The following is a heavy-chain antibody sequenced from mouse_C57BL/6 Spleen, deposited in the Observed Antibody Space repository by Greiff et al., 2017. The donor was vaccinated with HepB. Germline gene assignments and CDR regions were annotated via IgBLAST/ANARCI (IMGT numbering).Heavy chain of an antibody. J-gene: IGHJ1*03. V-gene: IGHV1-72*01. Sequence: QVQLKEPGAELVKPGASVKLSCKASGYTFTSYWMHWVKQRPGRGLEWIGRIDPNSGGTKYNEKFKSKATLTVDKPSSTAYMQLSSLTSEDSAVYYCARGGFTTVVAPYFDVWGTGTTVTVSS. CDR2: IDPNSGGT. CDR1: GYTFTSYW. D-gene: IGHD1-1*01. CDR3: ARGGFTTVVAPYFDV.